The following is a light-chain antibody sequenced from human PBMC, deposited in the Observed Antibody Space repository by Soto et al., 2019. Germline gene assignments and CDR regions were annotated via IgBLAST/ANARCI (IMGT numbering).Light chain of an antibody. CDR2: DVS. CDR3: QHYAFDSQT. Sequence: DIQMTQSPATVSASVGDRVTITCRASHNINYWLAWYQQRPGSAPKLLIYDVSTLQSGVPSRFSGSHSGTEFTLTISTLHPDDFATYYCQHYAFDSQTFGQGTKV. CDR1: HNINYW. V-gene: IGKV1-5*01. J-gene: IGKJ1*01.